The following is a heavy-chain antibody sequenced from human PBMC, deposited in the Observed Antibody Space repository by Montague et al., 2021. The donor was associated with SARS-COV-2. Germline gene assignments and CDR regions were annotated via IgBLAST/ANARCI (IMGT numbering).Heavy chain of an antibody. CDR2: IYYSGST. V-gene: IGHV4-39*01. CDR1: GGSISSSSYY. D-gene: IGHD2-2*01. J-gene: IGHJ6*02. Sequence: SETLSLTCTVSGGSISSSSYYWGWIRQPPGKGLEWIGSIYYSGSTYYNPSLKSRVTISVDTSKNQFSLKLSSVTAADTAVYYCARHYGVVVPAAMYYYYGMDVWGQGTTVTVS. CDR3: ARHYGVVVPAAMYYYYGMDV.